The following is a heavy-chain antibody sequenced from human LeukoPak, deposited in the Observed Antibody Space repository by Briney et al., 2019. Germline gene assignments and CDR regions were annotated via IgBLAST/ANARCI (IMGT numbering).Heavy chain of an antibody. CDR1: GFTFRDYW. Sequence: GGSLRLSCAASGFTFRDYWMQWVRQAPGKGLVWVSRIKSDGSSPSYADSVRGRFTISRDNAKNTLFLQMNSLRAEDSAVYYCGREYVWGSLDSWGQGTLVTVSS. J-gene: IGHJ4*02. CDR3: GREYVWGSLDS. V-gene: IGHV3-74*01. D-gene: IGHD3-16*01. CDR2: IKSDGSSP.